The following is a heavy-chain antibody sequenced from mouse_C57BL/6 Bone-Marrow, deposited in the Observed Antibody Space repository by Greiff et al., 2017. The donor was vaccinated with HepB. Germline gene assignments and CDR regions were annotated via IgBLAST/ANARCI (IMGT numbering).Heavy chain of an antibody. CDR3: ARLDLDYYAMDY. J-gene: IGHJ4*01. CDR2: IDPSDSYT. Sequence: VQLQQPGAELVMPGASVKLSCKASGYTFTSYWMHWVKQRPGQGLEWIGEIDPSDSYTNYNQKFKGKSTLTVDKSSSTAYIQLSSLTSEDSAVYYCARLDLDYYAMDYWGQGTSVTVSS. V-gene: IGHV1-69*01. CDR1: GYTFTSYW.